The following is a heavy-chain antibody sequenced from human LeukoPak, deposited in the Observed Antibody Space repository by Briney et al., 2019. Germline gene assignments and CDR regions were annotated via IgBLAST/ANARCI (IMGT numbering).Heavy chain of an antibody. D-gene: IGHD1-26*01. CDR3: ARVGSRGSYYNWFDP. Sequence: SETLSLTCTVSGGSISSGYYWGWIRQPPGKGLEWIGSIYHSGSTYYNPSLKSRVTISVDTSKNQFSLKLSSVTAADTAVYYCARVGSRGSYYNWFDPWGQGTLVTVSS. J-gene: IGHJ5*02. CDR2: IYHSGST. CDR1: GGSISSGYY. V-gene: IGHV4-38-2*02.